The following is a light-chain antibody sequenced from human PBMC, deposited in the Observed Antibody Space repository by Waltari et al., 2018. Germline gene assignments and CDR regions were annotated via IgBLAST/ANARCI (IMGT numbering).Light chain of an antibody. J-gene: IGKJ3*01. V-gene: IGKV3-15*01. CDR2: GAS. CDR3: QQYNNWPLT. Sequence: EIVMTQSPATLSVSPGERATLSCRASQSVSTNLAWYQQKPGQAPRLLIYGASNRATGIPARFSGSGSGTEFTLTISSLQSEDFVVYYCQQYNNWPLTFGPGTKVVIK. CDR1: QSVSTN.